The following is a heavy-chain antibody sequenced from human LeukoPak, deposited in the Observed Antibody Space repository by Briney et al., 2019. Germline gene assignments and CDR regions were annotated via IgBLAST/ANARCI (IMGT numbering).Heavy chain of an antibody. V-gene: IGHV3-23*01. J-gene: IGHJ4*02. Sequence: GGSLRLSCAASGFTFNTYAMSWVRQAPGKGLAWASTISNSDGNTYYADSVKGRFTISRDNSKNTLYLQMNSLRAEDTAVYYCAKGSDSSGYYYSYFDYWGQGTLVTVSS. CDR3: AKGSDSSGYYYSYFDY. CDR2: ISNSDGNT. D-gene: IGHD3-22*01. CDR1: GFTFNTYA.